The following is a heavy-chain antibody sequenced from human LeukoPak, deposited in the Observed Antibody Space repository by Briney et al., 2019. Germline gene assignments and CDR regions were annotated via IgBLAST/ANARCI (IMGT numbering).Heavy chain of an antibody. CDR1: GFTFDDYA. D-gene: IGHD2-2*01. CDR3: AKGRDKYQLLSKNWFDP. CDR2: ISGSI. V-gene: IGHV3-9*01. Sequence: GRSLRLSCAASGFTFDDYAMHWVRQAPGKGLEWVSGISGSIGYADSVKVRFTISRDNAKNSLYLQMNSLRAEDTALYYCAKGRDKYQLLSKNWFDPWGQGTLVTVSS. J-gene: IGHJ5*02.